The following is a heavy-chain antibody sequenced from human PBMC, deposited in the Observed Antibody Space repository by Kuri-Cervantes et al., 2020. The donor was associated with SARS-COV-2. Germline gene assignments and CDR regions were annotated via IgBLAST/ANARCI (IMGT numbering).Heavy chain of an antibody. D-gene: IGHD3-22*01. J-gene: IGHJ4*02. CDR1: GFTFSSYS. CDR3: ASPSEYDSSGSPFDY. V-gene: IGHV3-48*01. Sequence: GGSLRLCCRASGFTFSSYSMNWVRQAPGKGLEWVSYISSSSSTIYYADSVKGRFTISRDNTKNSLYLQMNSLRAEDTAVYYCASPSEYDSSGSPFDYWGQGTLVTVSS. CDR2: ISSSSSTI.